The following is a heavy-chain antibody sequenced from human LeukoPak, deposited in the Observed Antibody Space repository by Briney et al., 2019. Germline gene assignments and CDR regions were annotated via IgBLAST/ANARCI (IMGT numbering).Heavy chain of an antibody. Sequence: GGSLRLSCAASRFTFSTYTMNWVRQAPGKGLEWVSSISSSSYFIYYADSVRGRFTISRDNAKNSLYLQMNSLRAEDTAVYYCARVQAVAGTGFDYWGQGTLVTVSS. CDR2: ISSSSYFI. D-gene: IGHD6-13*01. CDR1: RFTFSTYT. CDR3: ARVQAVAGTGFDY. J-gene: IGHJ4*02. V-gene: IGHV3-21*01.